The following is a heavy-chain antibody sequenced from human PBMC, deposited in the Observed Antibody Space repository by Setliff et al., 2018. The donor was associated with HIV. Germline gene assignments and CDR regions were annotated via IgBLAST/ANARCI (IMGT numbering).Heavy chain of an antibody. V-gene: IGHV4-4*07. CDR2: IYISGST. CDR3: ARGGGTGSFDY. D-gene: IGHD3-16*01. Sequence: SETLSLTCTVSGGSINSYWWSWFRQPAGKGLEWFGRIYISGSTNYNPSFESRVTMSIDTSKNQFSLKLSSVTAADTAVYYCARGGGTGSFDYWGQGTLVTVSS. CDR1: GGSINSYW. J-gene: IGHJ4*02.